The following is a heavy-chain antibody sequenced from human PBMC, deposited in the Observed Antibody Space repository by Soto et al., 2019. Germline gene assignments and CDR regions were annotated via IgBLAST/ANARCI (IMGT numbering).Heavy chain of an antibody. CDR3: ATTNCISTSCPPDYYYYYGMDV. CDR2: FDPEDGET. D-gene: IGHD2-2*01. CDR1: GYTLTELS. Sequence: GASVKVSCKVSGYTLTELSMHWVRQAPGKGLEWMGGFDPEDGETIYAQKFQGRVTMTEDTSTDTAYMELSSLRSEDTAVYYCATTNCISTSCPPDYYYYYGMDVWGQGTTVTVSS. V-gene: IGHV1-24*01. J-gene: IGHJ6*02.